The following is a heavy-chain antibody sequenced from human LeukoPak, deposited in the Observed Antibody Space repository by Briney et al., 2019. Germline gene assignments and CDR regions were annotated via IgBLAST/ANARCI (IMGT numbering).Heavy chain of an antibody. CDR1: GFTFSSYS. CDR2: ISGSSSYI. CDR3: ARDTTVTILFDY. J-gene: IGHJ4*02. Sequence: GGSLRLSCAASGFTFSSYSMNWVRQAPGKGLEWVSSISGSSSYIYYADSVKGRFTISRDNAKNSLYLQMNSLRAEDTAVYYCARDTTVTILFDYWGQGTLVTVSS. D-gene: IGHD4-17*01. V-gene: IGHV3-21*01.